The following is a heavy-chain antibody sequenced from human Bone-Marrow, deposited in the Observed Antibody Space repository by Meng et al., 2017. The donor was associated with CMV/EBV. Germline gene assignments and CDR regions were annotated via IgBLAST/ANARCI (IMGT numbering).Heavy chain of an antibody. CDR2: IYYSGST. CDR3: ARLTYYDFWSGYYRGSGYYYYGMDV. Sequence: SETLSLTCTVSGGSISSYYWSWIRQPPGKGLEWIGYIYYSGSTNYNPSLKSRVTISVDTSKNQFSLKLSSVTAADTAVYYCARLTYYDFWSGYYRGSGYYYYGMDVWGQGNTVNVAS. D-gene: IGHD3-3*01. CDR1: GGSISSYY. J-gene: IGHJ6*02. V-gene: IGHV4-59*01.